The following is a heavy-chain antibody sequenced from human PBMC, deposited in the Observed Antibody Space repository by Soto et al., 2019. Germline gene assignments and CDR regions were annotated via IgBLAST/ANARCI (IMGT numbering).Heavy chain of an antibody. D-gene: IGHD2-21*02. CDR2: IYSSGTS. V-gene: IGHV4-4*02. CDR3: ARAPGVVVVTSILSSWFDL. J-gene: IGHJ5*02. Sequence: QVQLQESGPGLVKSSGTLSLACTVSGDSIRTYNWWSWVRQTPGKGLEWIGEIYSSGTSNFNPSLKSRVSISVDESRDQFPPNLTSLTAADTAVYFCARAPGVVVVTSILSSWFDLWGQGTLVIVSS. CDR1: GDSIRTYNW.